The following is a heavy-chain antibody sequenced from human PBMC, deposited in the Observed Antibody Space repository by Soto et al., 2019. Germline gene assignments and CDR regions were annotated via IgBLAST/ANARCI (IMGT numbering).Heavy chain of an antibody. Sequence: QVQLIQSGPEMMQPGASVRVSCKASGYTALSYAFHWVRQAPGQGPDWLGWINAGVDGTIYSQRFQGRVRITRDTTANTVHLAVNSLTSEYTAVYYCATEVQGVTSFAYWGQGTLVTVSS. V-gene: IGHV1-3*01. CDR2: INAGVDGT. CDR3: ATEVQGVTSFAY. J-gene: IGHJ4*02. CDR1: GYTALSYA. D-gene: IGHD3-10*01.